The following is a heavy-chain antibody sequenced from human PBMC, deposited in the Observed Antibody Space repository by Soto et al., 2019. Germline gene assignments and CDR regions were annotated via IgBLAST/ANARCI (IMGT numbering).Heavy chain of an antibody. CDR3: ARDGYAAGFDI. D-gene: IGHD5-18*01. Sequence: EVQLVESEGGLVQPGGSLRLSCAASGFTFRSYYMSWVRQRPGKGLEWVANIKQDGSEKYYEDSVKGRFTISRDNAKNSLYLEMNSLRAEDTAVYYCARDGYAAGFDIWGQGTMVNVSS. CDR2: IKQDGSEK. CDR1: GFTFRSYY. J-gene: IGHJ3*02. V-gene: IGHV3-7*01.